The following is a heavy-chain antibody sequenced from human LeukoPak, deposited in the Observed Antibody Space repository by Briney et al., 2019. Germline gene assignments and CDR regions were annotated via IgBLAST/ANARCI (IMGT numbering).Heavy chain of an antibody. CDR1: GFTFSSYA. CDR2: LSSNGGYT. V-gene: IGHV3-64D*06. J-gene: IGHJ4*02. CDR3: VKTHGMGSFSN. D-gene: IGHD3-10*01. Sequence: GGSLRLSCSASGFTFSSYAMHWGRQAPGKGLEYVSGLSSNGGYTYYADSVKDRFIISRDNSKNTLYLQMSSLRAEDTAVYYCVKTHGMGSFSNWGQGTLVTVS.